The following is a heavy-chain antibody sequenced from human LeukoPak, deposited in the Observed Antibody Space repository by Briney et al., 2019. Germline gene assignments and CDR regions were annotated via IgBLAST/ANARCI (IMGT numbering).Heavy chain of an antibody. Sequence: PGGSLRLSCEASGFTFSDYSMNWVRQAPGKGLEWVSTISSSSSYIYYAESLKGRFTISRDNAKNSLYLQMNSLRAGDTAVYYCARVCYDSSGYGRDAFDIWGQGTMVTVSS. CDR1: GFTFSDYS. V-gene: IGHV3-21*01. CDR3: ARVCYDSSGYGRDAFDI. J-gene: IGHJ3*02. D-gene: IGHD3-22*01. CDR2: ISSSSSYI.